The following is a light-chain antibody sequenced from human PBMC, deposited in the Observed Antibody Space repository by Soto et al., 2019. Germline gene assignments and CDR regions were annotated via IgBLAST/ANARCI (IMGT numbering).Light chain of an antibody. Sequence: QSVLTQPPSVSATPGQKVTISCSGSSSNIGNNYVSWYEQLPGTAPKLLIHENDKRPSGIPDRFSGSKSGTSATLGITGLQTGDEAGYYCGTFDSSLSAAVFAGGTKLTVL. CDR2: END. V-gene: IGLV1-51*02. CDR3: GTFDSSLSAAV. J-gene: IGLJ3*02. CDR1: SSNIGNNY.